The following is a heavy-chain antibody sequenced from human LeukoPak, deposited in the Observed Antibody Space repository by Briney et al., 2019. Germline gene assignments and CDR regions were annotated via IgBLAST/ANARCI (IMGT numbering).Heavy chain of an antibody. CDR2: FDPEDGET. D-gene: IGHD5-18*01. J-gene: IGHJ4*02. Sequence: ASVKVSCKVSGYTLTELSMHWVRQAPGKGLEWMGGFDPEDGETIYAQKFQGRVTMTEDTSTDTAYMELSSLRSEDTAVYYCATAAGSHKLWNYFDYWGQGTLVTVSS. CDR3: ATAAGSHKLWNYFDY. V-gene: IGHV1-24*01. CDR1: GYTLTELS.